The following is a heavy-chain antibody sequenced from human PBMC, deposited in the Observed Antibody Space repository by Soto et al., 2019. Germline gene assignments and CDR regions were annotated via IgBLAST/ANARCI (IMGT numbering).Heavy chain of an antibody. V-gene: IGHV3-48*01. CDR3: ARHYTHQVVVRPYYYYYMDV. D-gene: IGHD2-15*01. Sequence: GGSLRLSCAASGFTFSTYSMNWVRQAPGKGLEWVSYISSGATAIYYADSVKGRFTISRDDAKNSLYLQVNSLRAEDTAVYYCARHYTHQVVVRPYYYYYMDVWGKGTTVTVSS. CDR2: ISSGATAI. CDR1: GFTFSTYS. J-gene: IGHJ6*03.